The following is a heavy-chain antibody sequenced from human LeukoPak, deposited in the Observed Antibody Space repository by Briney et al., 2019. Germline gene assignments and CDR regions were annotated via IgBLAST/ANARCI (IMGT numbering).Heavy chain of an antibody. Sequence: GGSLRLSCAASGFTVSSNYMSWDRQAPGKGLEWVSVIYSGGSTYYADSVKGRFTISRDNSKNTLYLQMNSLRAEDTAFYYCARRSAPCGLDYWGQGTLVTVSS. V-gene: IGHV3-53*01. J-gene: IGHJ4*02. CDR1: GFTVSSNY. CDR2: IYSGGST. CDR3: ARRSAPCGLDY. D-gene: IGHD3/OR15-3a*01.